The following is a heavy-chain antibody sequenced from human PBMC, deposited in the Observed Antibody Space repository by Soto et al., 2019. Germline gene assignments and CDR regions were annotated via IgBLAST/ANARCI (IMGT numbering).Heavy chain of an antibody. Sequence: GGSLRLSCAASGFTFSSYYMSWVRQAQGKGLEWVANVNGDGSEKYYVDSVKGRFTVSRDNAKNSLYLQMNSLRAEDTAVYYCAKRGGAGSDYWGQGTLVTVSS. CDR1: GFTFSSYY. J-gene: IGHJ4*02. CDR3: AKRGGAGSDY. V-gene: IGHV3-7*01. D-gene: IGHD1-26*01. CDR2: VNGDGSEK.